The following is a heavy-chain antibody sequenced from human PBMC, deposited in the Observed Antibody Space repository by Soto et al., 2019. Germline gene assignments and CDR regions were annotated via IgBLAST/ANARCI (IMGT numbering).Heavy chain of an antibody. CDR2: LSGSGVST. J-gene: IGHJ4*02. Sequence: EVQLLESGGGLVQPGGSLRLSCAASGFTFSNYAMTWVRQAPGKGLEWVSALSGSGVSTYYADSVTGRFTISRDNSKXXVXXQMNSLRAEDTAVYYCAKIESRFYYDSSGYYPLDYWGQGTLVTVSS. CDR3: AKIESRFYYDSSGYYPLDY. V-gene: IGHV3-23*01. D-gene: IGHD3-22*01. CDR1: GFTFSNYA.